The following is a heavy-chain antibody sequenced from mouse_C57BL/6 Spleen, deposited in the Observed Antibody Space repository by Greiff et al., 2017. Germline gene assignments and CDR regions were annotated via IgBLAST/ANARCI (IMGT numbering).Heavy chain of an antibody. D-gene: IGHD3-1*01. CDR1: GFTFSSYC. Sequence: DVQLVQPGGDLVKPGGSLKLSCAASGFTFSSYCMSWVRQTPDKRLEWVATISSGGSYTYYPDSVKGRFTLARDNAKNTRDLQMSSLKSEDAAMYYCASPGAVRGDGHYGVQGTEITVTVSS. J-gene: IGHJ1*03. CDR2: ISSGGSYT. CDR3: ASPGAVRGDGHYGV. V-gene: IGHV5-6*01.